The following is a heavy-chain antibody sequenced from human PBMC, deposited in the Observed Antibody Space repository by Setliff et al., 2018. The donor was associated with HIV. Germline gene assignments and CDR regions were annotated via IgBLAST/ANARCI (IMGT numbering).Heavy chain of an antibody. CDR3: ARDWVAGTSGYYYYYMDV. CDR2: INPNSGGT. V-gene: IGHV1-2*06. CDR1: GYTFTGYY. D-gene: IGHD6-19*01. Sequence: ASVKVSCKASGYTFTGYYMHWVRQAPGQGLEWMGRINPNSGGTNYAQKFQGGVTMTRDTSISTAYMELSRLRSDDTAVNYCARDWVAGTSGYYYYYMDVWGKGTTVTVSS. J-gene: IGHJ6*03.